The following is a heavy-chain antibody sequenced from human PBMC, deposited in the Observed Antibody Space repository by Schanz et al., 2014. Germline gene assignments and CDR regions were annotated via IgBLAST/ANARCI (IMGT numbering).Heavy chain of an antibody. CDR1: GFTFTNYA. CDR2: ISDSGDTA. J-gene: IGHJ4*02. Sequence: DVQLLESGGGLVQPGGSLRLSCAASGFTFTNYAMSWVRQAPGKGLEWVSLISDSGDTAYYADSVKGRFTISRDNFKGALYLQMSSLRAEDTAMYYCAKSLESCPGGRCSRGYFDYWGQGTLVTVSS. V-gene: IGHV3-23*01. D-gene: IGHD2-8*02. CDR3: AKSLESCPGGRCSRGYFDY.